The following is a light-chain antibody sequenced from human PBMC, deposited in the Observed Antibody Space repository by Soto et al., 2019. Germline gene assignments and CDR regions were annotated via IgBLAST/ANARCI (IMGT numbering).Light chain of an antibody. Sequence: TQLTQSPSSLSASVGDRVTITCRASQTISSWLAWYQQKPGKAPKLLIYKASTLKSGVPSRFSGSGSGTEFTLTISSLQPDDFATYYCQHYNSYSEAFGQGTKVE. CDR1: QTISSW. V-gene: IGKV1-5*03. J-gene: IGKJ1*01. CDR2: KAS. CDR3: QHYNSYSEA.